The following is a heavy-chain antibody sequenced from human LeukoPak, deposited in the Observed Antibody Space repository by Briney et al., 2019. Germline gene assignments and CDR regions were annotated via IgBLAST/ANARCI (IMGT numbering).Heavy chain of an antibody. CDR2: ISAYNGNT. J-gene: IGHJ6*02. CDR1: GYTFTSYG. CDR3: ARRSSSWYIYGMDV. D-gene: IGHD6-13*01. V-gene: IGHV1-18*01. Sequence: ASVKVSCKASGYTFTSYGISWVRQAPGQGLEWMGWISAYNGNTNYAQKLQGRVTMTTDTSTSTAYMELRSLRSDDTAVYYCARRSSSWYIYGMDVWGQGTTVTVSS.